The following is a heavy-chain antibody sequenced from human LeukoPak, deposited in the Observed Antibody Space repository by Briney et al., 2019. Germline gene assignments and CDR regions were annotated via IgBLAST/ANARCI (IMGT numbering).Heavy chain of an antibody. J-gene: IGHJ5*01. V-gene: IGHV4-30-2*01. CDR2: ISHSGST. Sequence: SETLSLTCVVSGDAISSGVYSWAWLRQPPGQGLEWIGYISHSGSTYHNPSLDSRVLISVDRSKNQISLNLTSVTAADTAVYFCARDRGRNLGFDSWGQGILVTVSS. D-gene: IGHD3-10*01. CDR3: ARDRGRNLGFDS. CDR1: GDAISSGVYS.